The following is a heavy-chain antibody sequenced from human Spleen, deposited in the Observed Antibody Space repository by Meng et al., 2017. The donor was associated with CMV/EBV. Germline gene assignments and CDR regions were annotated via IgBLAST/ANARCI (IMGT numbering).Heavy chain of an antibody. D-gene: IGHD3-10*01. V-gene: IGHV1-69*10. J-gene: IGHJ6*02. CDR3: AREPGYGSGSYYSYYGMDV. CDR1: GGTFSSYG. CDR2: IIPILDIT. Sequence: SVKVSCKASGGTFSSYGIDWVRQAPGKGLEWTGGIIPILDITNTAQKFQGRVTITADKSTSTVYMELSSLRSEDTAVYYCAREPGYGSGSYYSYYGMDVWGQGTTVTVSS.